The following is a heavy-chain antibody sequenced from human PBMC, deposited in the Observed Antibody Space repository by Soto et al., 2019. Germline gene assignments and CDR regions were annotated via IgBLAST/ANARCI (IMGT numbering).Heavy chain of an antibody. CDR1: GFTFSLYW. CDR2: IKSDGGTT. J-gene: IGHJ4*02. V-gene: IGHV3-74*01. Sequence: EVQLVESEGGLVQPGGSLRLSCAASGFTFSLYWMHWVRQAPGKGLEWVARIKSDGGTTDYADSVKGRFTVSRDNAKNTLYLLMNSLRVDDTAVYYCAREPRRDGYKNWGQGTLVTVSS. CDR3: AREPRRDGYKN. D-gene: IGHD5-12*01.